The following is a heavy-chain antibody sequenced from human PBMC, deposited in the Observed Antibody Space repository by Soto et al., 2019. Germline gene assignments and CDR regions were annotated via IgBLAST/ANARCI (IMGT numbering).Heavy chain of an antibody. CDR2: IYWDDDK. J-gene: IGHJ4*02. Sequence: QITLRESGPALVKPTQTLTLTCTFSGFSLTTSGEGVGWIRQPPGKAPEWLALIYWDDDKRYSPSLKNRLTISGDTSRSQVVLTMTTMDPVDTATDYCAHRKKTVIVATYFDYWGQGTLVTVSS. D-gene: IGHD3-16*02. V-gene: IGHV2-5*02. CDR1: GFSLTTSGEG. CDR3: AHRKKTVIVATYFDY.